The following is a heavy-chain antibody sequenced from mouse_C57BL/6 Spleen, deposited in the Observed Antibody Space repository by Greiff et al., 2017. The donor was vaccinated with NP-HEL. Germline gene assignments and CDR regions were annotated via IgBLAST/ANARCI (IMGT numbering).Heavy chain of an antibody. CDR1: GYAFSSSW. D-gene: IGHD1-2*01. Sequence: VQLQQSGPELVKPGASVKISCKASGYAFSSSWMNWVKQRPGKGLEWIGRIYPGDGDTNYNGKFKGKATLTADKSSSTAYMQLSSLTSEDSAFYFCARKCYGEGFAYWGQGTLVTVSA. J-gene: IGHJ3*01. CDR2: IYPGDGDT. CDR3: ARKCYGEGFAY. V-gene: IGHV1-82*01.